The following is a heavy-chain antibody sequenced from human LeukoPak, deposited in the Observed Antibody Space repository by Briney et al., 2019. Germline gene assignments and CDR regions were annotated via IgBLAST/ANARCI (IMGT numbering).Heavy chain of an antibody. CDR1: GYSFATYW. V-gene: IGHV5-51*01. J-gene: IGHJ4*02. Sequence: GESLKISCKGSGYSFATYWIGWVRQMPGKGLEWMGIIYPGDSETRYSPSFQGQVTISADKSISTAYLQWSSLKASDTAMYYCARRRDLYSGSYYPFDYWGQGTLVTVSS. D-gene: IGHD1-26*01. CDR3: ARRRDLYSGSYYPFDY. CDR2: IYPGDSET.